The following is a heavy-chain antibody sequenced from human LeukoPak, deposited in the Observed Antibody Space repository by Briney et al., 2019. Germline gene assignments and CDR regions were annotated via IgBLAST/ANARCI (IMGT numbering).Heavy chain of an antibody. J-gene: IGHJ3*02. Sequence: PGESLQISCKGSGYSFTSYWIGWVRQMPGKGLEWMGIIYPGDSDTRYSPSFQGQVTISADKSISTAYLQWSSLKASDTAMYYCASPYYDILTGYSDAFDIWGQGTMVTVSS. V-gene: IGHV5-51*01. CDR3: ASPYYDILTGYSDAFDI. CDR1: GYSFTSYW. CDR2: IYPGDSDT. D-gene: IGHD3-9*01.